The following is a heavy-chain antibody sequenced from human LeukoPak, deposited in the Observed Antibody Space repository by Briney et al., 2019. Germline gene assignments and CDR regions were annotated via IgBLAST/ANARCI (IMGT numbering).Heavy chain of an antibody. J-gene: IGHJ5*02. V-gene: IGHV1-69*13. Sequence: ASVKVSCKASGYTFTSYGISWVRQAPGQGLEWMGGIIPIFGTANYAQKFQGRVTITADESTSTAYMELSSLRSEDTAVYYCARMSGYCSGDSCYGNNWFDPWGQGTLVTVSS. CDR2: IIPIFGTA. CDR1: GYTFTSYG. CDR3: ARMSGYCSGDSCYGNNWFDP. D-gene: IGHD2-15*01.